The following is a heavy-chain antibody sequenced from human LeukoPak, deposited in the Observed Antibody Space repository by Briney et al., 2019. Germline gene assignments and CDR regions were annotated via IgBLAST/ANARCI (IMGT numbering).Heavy chain of an antibody. Sequence: SETLSITCTVSGGSISPYYWSWIRQPPGKGLEWIGYIYYTGSTYYNPSLKSRVIISVDTSKNQFFLKLSSVTAADTAVYYCARAYYYGSGTFDIWGQGTMVTVSS. CDR2: IYYTGST. J-gene: IGHJ3*02. CDR1: GGSISPYY. D-gene: IGHD3-10*01. CDR3: ARAYYYGSGTFDI. V-gene: IGHV4-59*01.